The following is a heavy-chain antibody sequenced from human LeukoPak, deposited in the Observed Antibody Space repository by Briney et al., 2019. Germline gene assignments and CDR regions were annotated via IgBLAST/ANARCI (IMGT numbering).Heavy chain of an antibody. CDR2: INHSGTT. V-gene: IGHV4-38-2*02. J-gene: IGHJ4*02. CDR3: ARLPRSVFGVDYIDY. Sequence: SETLSLTCTVSVFSINSAYYWGWIRQPPGKGKEWIGAINHSGTTYHNPSLKSRVTISVDTSNNQFSLRLSFVTAADTAVYYCARLPRSVFGVDYIDYWGQGTLVTVSS. CDR1: VFSINSAYY. D-gene: IGHD3-3*01.